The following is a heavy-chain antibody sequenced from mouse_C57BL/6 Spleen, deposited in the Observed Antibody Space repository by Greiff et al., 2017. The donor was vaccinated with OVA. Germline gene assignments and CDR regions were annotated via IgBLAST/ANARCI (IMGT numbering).Heavy chain of an antibody. CDR1: GYAFSSYW. D-gene: IGHD4-1*01. Sequence: QVQLKQSGAELVKPGASVKISCKASGYAFSSYWMNWVKQRPGKGLEWIGQIYPGDGDTNYNGKFKGKATLTADKSSSTAYMQLSSLTSEDSAVYFCARGGAPWGYFDYWGQGTTLTVSS. V-gene: IGHV1-80*01. CDR3: ARGGAPWGYFDY. CDR2: IYPGDGDT. J-gene: IGHJ2*01.